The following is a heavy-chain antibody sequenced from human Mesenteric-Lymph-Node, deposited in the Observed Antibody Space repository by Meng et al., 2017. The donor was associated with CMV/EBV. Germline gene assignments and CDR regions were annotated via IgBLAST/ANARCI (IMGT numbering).Heavy chain of an antibody. CDR1: GYRFTSYY. J-gene: IGHJ4*02. CDR2: IYPSGGRT. Sequence: CKASGYRFTSYYMYWVRQAPGQGLEWMGVIYPSGGRTTYAQKFQGRVTVTRDTSTSTVYMELSSLRSDDTAVYYCAGGACSGACYFDYWGQGTLVTVSS. D-gene: IGHD2-15*01. CDR3: AGGACSGACYFDY. V-gene: IGHV1-46*01.